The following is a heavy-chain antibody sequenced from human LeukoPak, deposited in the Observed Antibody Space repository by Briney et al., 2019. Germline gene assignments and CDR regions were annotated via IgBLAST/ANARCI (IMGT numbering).Heavy chain of an antibody. V-gene: IGHV3-48*03. D-gene: IGHD3-22*01. J-gene: IGHJ3*02. CDR2: ISSSGSTI. CDR3: ARDGVHFYDSTGLVFDI. Sequence: AGSLRLSCAASGFTFSSYEMNWVRQAPGKGLEWVSYISSSGSTIYYADSVKGRFTISRDNAKNSLYLQMNSLRAEDTAVYYCARDGVHFYDSTGLVFDIWGQGTMVTVSS. CDR1: GFTFSSYE.